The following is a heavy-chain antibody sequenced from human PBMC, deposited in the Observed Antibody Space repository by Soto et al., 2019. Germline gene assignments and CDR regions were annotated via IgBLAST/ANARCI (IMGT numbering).Heavy chain of an antibody. J-gene: IGHJ5*02. D-gene: IGHD2-15*01. CDR1: GFTFSSYS. V-gene: IGHV3-48*01. CDR3: ARGCGSCYSCRFDP. CDR2: ISSSSSTI. Sequence: EVQLVESGGGLVQPGGSLRLSCAASGFTFSSYSMNWVRQAPGKGLEWVSYISSSSSTIYYADSVKGRFTISRENAKNSLYLQMNSLSAEDTAVYYCARGCGSCYSCRFDPWGQGTLVTVSS.